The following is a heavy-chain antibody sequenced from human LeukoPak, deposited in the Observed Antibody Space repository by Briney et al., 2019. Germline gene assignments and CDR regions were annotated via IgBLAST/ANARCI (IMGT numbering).Heavy chain of an antibody. D-gene: IGHD4-23*01. J-gene: IGHJ4*02. CDR2: INHSGST. CDR1: GGSFSGYY. CDR3: ASRVYGGNDY. V-gene: IGHV4-34*01. Sequence: SETLSHTCAVYGGSFSGYYWSWIRQPPGKGLEWIGEINHSGSTNYNPSLKSRVTISVDTSKNQFSLKLSSVTAADTAVYYCASRVYGGNDYWGQGTLVTVSS.